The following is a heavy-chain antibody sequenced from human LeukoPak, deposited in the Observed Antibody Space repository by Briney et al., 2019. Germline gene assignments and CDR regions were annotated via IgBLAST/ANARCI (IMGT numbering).Heavy chain of an antibody. CDR1: GYTFTGYY. Sequence: ASVKVSCKASGYTFTGYYMHWVRQAPGQGLDWMGWINPNSGGTNYAQKFQGRVTMTRDTSISTAYMELRSLRSDDTAVYYCAREKYSSSWPFFDYWGQGTLVTVSS. V-gene: IGHV1-2*02. J-gene: IGHJ4*02. D-gene: IGHD6-13*01. CDR3: AREKYSSSWPFFDY. CDR2: INPNSGGT.